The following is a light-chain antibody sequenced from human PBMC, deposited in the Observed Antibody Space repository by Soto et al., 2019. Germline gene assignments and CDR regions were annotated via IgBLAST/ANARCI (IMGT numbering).Light chain of an antibody. CDR3: QHYNSYSEA. J-gene: IGKJ1*01. V-gene: IGKV1-5*03. Sequence: DIQMTQSPSSLSASVGDTVIITCRASQSISIYSNWYQQKPGKAPKLLIYKASTLKSGVPSRFSGSGSGTEFTLTISSLQPDDFATYYCQHYNSYSEAFGQGTKVDIK. CDR2: KAS. CDR1: QSISIY.